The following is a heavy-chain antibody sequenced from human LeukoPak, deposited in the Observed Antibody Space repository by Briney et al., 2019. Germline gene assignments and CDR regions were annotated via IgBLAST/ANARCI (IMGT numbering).Heavy chain of an antibody. D-gene: IGHD5-24*01. CDR3: ARAEMATVVYFDY. CDR1: GDSISSGDYH. V-gene: IGHV4-30-4*01. CDR2: SYSSGTS. J-gene: IGHJ4*02. Sequence: SQTLSLTCTVSGDSISSGDYHWGWIRQPPGKGLEWIGYSYSSGTSYYNPSLKSRVTISVDTSKNQFSLKLSSVTAADTAVYYCARAEMATVVYFDYWGQGTLVTVSS.